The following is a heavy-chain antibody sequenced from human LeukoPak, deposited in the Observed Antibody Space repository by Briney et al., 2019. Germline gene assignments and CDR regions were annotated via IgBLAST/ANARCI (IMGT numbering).Heavy chain of an antibody. CDR3: AKYDFWSGSAWFDP. CDR2: IKSKPDGGTT. Sequence: PGGSLRLSCAASGFTFSNAWMSWVRQAPGKGLEWVGRIKSKPDGGTTDYAAPVKGRFTISRDNSKNTLYLQMNSLRAEDTAVYYCAKYDFWSGSAWFDPWGQGTLVTVSS. D-gene: IGHD3-3*01. J-gene: IGHJ5*02. CDR1: GFTFSNAW. V-gene: IGHV3-15*01.